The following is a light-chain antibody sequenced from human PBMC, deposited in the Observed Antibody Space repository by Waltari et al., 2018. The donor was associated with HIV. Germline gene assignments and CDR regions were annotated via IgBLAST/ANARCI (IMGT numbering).Light chain of an antibody. J-gene: IGLJ3*02. CDR1: SSDVGGYDY. Sequence: QSALTQPASVSGSPGQSITISCTGTSSDVGGYDYVSWYQQDPGKAPKVIIYDVSKRPSGVFNRFSGSKPGNTASLTISGLQAEDEADYYCSSYTTGSTLVFGGGTTVTVL. V-gene: IGLV2-14*01. CDR3: SSYTTGSTLV. CDR2: DVS.